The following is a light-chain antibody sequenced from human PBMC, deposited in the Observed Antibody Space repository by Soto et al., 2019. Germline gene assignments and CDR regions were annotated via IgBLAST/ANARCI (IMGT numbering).Light chain of an antibody. CDR2: DAS. CDR1: QNIRSS. J-gene: IGKJ2*01. V-gene: IGKV3-15*01. Sequence: IVMTQSPASRSASPGERVTLSCRASQNIRSSLAWYQQRPGQAPRLLIYDASTRATGIPPRFSGGGSGTEFTVTISSLQSEDFAIYYCQQYDIWPPYTFGQGTKVDIK. CDR3: QQYDIWPPYT.